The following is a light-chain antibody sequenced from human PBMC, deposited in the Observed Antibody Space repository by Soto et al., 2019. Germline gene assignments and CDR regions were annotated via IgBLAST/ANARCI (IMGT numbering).Light chain of an antibody. CDR1: QGISSS. Sequence: AIRMTQSPSSLSASTGDRVTITCRASQGISSSLAWSQQKPWKAPKLLIYAASTLQSGVPSRFSGSGSGTDFTLTISCLQSEYFATYYCQHYYSYPPAFGPGTNVDIK. V-gene: IGKV1-8*01. CDR3: QHYYSYPPA. J-gene: IGKJ3*01. CDR2: AAS.